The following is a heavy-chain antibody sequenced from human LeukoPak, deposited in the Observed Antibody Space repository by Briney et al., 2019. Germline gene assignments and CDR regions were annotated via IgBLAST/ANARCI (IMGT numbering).Heavy chain of an antibody. CDR2: INPSVGST. Sequence: GPSVKGSCKASGYTFTSYYMHWVRQAPGQGLEWRGIINPSVGSTSYAQKFQGRVTMTRDTSTSTVYMELSSLRSEDTAVYYCARDRVAVAGSSEYYGMDVWGQGTTVTVSS. J-gene: IGHJ6*02. CDR3: ARDRVAVAGSSEYYGMDV. D-gene: IGHD6-19*01. V-gene: IGHV1-46*03. CDR1: GYTFTSYY.